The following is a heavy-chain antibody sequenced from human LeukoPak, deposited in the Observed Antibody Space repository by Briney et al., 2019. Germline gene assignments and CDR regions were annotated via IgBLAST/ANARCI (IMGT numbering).Heavy chain of an antibody. V-gene: IGHV4-4*02. Sequence: PSGTLSLTCAVSGGSISSSNWWSWVRQPPGKGLEWIGEIYHSGSTNYNPSLKSRVTISVDTSKNLFSLRLTSVTAADTAVYYCARSGSFLSYLDYWGQGTRVTVSS. CDR1: GGSISSSNW. CDR2: IYHSGST. J-gene: IGHJ4*02. D-gene: IGHD3-16*02. CDR3: ARSGSFLSYLDY.